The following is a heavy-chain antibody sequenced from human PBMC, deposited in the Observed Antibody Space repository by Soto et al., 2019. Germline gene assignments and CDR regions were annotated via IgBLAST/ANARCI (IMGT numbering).Heavy chain of an antibody. Sequence: PSETLSLTCTVSGGSTRNYYWSWIRQPPGKGLEWIGYVYYTGSTNYIPSLEGRVTISVDPSNRQFSLTLNSVTAADTAIYYCARTIHSGSFSQLDYWGQGIQVTVSS. CDR3: ARTIHSGSFSQLDY. CDR2: VYYTGST. V-gene: IGHV4-59*01. CDR1: GGSTRNYY. J-gene: IGHJ4*02. D-gene: IGHD1-26*01.